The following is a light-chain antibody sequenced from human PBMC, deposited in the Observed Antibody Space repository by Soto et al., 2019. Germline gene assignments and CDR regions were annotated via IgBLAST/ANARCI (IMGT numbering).Light chain of an antibody. CDR2: AAS. CDR3: QHYGGSPFT. Sequence: EIVLTQSPGTLSLSPGERATLSCRASQSVSVNSLACYQQKGGQAPRLLIYAASTRATGVPDRFSGTGSGTDFALTISRLETDDSAVYYCQHYGGSPFTFGPGTKVDIK. V-gene: IGKV3-20*01. J-gene: IGKJ3*01. CDR1: QSVSVNS.